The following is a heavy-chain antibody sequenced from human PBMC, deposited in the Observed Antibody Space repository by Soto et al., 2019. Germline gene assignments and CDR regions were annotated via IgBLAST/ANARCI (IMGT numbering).Heavy chain of an antibody. CDR1: GGSISSGDYY. CDR2: IYHSGST. J-gene: IGHJ5*02. Sequence: SETLSLTCTVSGGSISSGDYYWSWIRQPPGKGLEWIGYIYHSGSTYYNPSLKSRVTISVDTSKNQFSLKLSSVTAADTAVYYCPRERPDGARLDPWGQGTLVTVS. V-gene: IGHV4-30-4*01. D-gene: IGHD6-6*01. CDR3: PRERPDGARLDP.